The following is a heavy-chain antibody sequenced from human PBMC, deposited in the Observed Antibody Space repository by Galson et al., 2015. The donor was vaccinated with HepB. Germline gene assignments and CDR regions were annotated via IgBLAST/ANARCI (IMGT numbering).Heavy chain of an antibody. Sequence: SVKVSCKASGYTFTSYYMHWVRQAPGQGLEWMGIINPSGGSTSYAQKFQGRVTMTRDTSTSTVYMELSSLRSEDTAVYYCAREQRVLHSSGPGPVDYWGQGTLVTVSS. V-gene: IGHV1-46*01. CDR3: AREQRVLHSSGPGPVDY. J-gene: IGHJ4*02. CDR2: INPSGGST. D-gene: IGHD6-19*01. CDR1: GYTFTSYY.